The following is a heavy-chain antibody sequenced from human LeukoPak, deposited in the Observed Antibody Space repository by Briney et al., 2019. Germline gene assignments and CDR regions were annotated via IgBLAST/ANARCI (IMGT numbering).Heavy chain of an antibody. J-gene: IGHJ4*02. V-gene: IGHV4-59*01. CDR3: ARLGDSSGYYGFDY. CDR2: IYYSGST. CDR1: GGSISSYY. D-gene: IGHD3-22*01. Sequence: SETLSLTCTVSGGSISSYYWSWIRQPPGKGLEWIGYIYYSGSTNYNPSLKSRVTISVDTSQNQFSLKLSSVTAADTAVYYCARLGDSSGYYGFDYWGQGTLVTVSS.